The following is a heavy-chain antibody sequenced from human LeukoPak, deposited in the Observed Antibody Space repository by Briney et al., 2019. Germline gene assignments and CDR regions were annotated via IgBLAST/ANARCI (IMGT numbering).Heavy chain of an antibody. Sequence: ASVKVSCKASGCTFSCYAISWVRQAPGQGLEWMGGIIPIFGTANYAQKFQGRVTITADKSTSTAYMELSSLRSEDTAVYYCARVADSSGYPVAYWGQGTLVTVSP. CDR2: IIPIFGTA. V-gene: IGHV1-69*06. J-gene: IGHJ4*02. D-gene: IGHD3-22*01. CDR1: GCTFSCYA. CDR3: ARVADSSGYPVAY.